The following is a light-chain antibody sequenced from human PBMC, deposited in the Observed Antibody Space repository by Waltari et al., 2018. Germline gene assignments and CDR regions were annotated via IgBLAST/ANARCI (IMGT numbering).Light chain of an antibody. V-gene: IGKV1-5*03. Sequence: DIQITQSPSTLSASVGDRVTITCRASQSISSWLAWYQQKPGKAPKLLIYEASSLESGVPSRFSGGGYGTEFTLTISSLQPDDLATYYCQQYNDYSGTFGRGTKVEIK. CDR1: QSISSW. CDR2: EAS. CDR3: QQYNDYSGT. J-gene: IGKJ1*01.